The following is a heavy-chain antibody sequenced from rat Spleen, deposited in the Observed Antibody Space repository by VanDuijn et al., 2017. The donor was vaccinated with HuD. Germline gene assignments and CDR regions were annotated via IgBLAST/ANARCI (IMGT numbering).Heavy chain of an antibody. J-gene: IGHJ4*01. CDR3: TRDYSSWDVMDA. V-gene: IGHV5-31*01. CDR1: GFTFSNYG. CDR2: ITNTGGST. Sequence: EVQLVESGGGLVQPGRSLKLSCVASGFTFSNYGMAWVRQAPGKGLEWVASITNTGGSTYYPDSVKGRFTISRDNAKSTLYLQMNSLRSEDTATYYCTRDYSSWDVMDAWGQGASVTVSS. D-gene: IGHD1-2*01.